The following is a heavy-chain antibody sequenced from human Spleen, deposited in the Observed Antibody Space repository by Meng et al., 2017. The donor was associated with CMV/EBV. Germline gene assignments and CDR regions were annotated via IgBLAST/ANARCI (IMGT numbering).Heavy chain of an antibody. D-gene: IGHD2-8*01. J-gene: IGHJ4*02. V-gene: IGHV3-7*01. CDR1: GFVVSRNG. Sequence: LRLSCAASGFVVSRNGMTWVRQAAGEGLEWVANINQDGSEKYFVDSVKGRFTISRDNAKNSVYLQMSSLTVADTAIYYCARVYGGYDSWGQGVLVTVSS. CDR3: ARVYGGYDS. CDR2: INQDGSEK.